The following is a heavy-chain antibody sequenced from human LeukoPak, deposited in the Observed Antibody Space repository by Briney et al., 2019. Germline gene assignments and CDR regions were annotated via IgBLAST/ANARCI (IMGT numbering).Heavy chain of an antibody. Sequence: SSETLSLTCAVYGGSVSGYYWGWIRQPPGKGLEWIGEINHSGSTNYNPSLKSRVTISVDTSKNQFSLKLSSVTAADTAVYYCARVGTPYSGYARDGQRTDHPWGQGTLVTVSS. CDR2: INHSGST. CDR1: GGSVSGYY. J-gene: IGHJ5*02. D-gene: IGHD5-12*01. V-gene: IGHV4-34*01. CDR3: ARVGTPYSGYARDGQRTDHP.